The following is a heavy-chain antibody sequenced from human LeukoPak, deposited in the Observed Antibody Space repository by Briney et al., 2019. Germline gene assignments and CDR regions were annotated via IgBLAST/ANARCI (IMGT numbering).Heavy chain of an antibody. Sequence: ASVKVSCKASGYTFTSYDINWVRQATGQGLEWMGWMNPNSGNTGYAQKFQGRVTITRNTSISTAYMELSSLRSEDTAVYYCARVYCSSTSCSYYFDYWGQGTLVTVSS. J-gene: IGHJ4*02. CDR1: GYTFTSYD. CDR2: MNPNSGNT. D-gene: IGHD2-2*01. CDR3: ARVYCSSTSCSYYFDY. V-gene: IGHV1-8*03.